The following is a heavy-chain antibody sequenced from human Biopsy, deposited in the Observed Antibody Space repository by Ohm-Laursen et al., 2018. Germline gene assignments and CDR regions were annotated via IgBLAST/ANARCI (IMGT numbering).Heavy chain of an antibody. CDR2: IYTSGSP. CDR3: ARDRGYYSDRTVPGYFDL. J-gene: IGHJ2*01. V-gene: IGHV4-4*07. CDR1: GDSINNYY. D-gene: IGHD3-22*01. Sequence: TLSLTCTVSGDSINNYYWSWIRQPAGKGLEWIGRIYTSGSPNYNPSLESRVTMSVDTSKNQFSLNLRSVTAADTAIYYCARDRGYYSDRTVPGYFDLWGRGTLVTVSS.